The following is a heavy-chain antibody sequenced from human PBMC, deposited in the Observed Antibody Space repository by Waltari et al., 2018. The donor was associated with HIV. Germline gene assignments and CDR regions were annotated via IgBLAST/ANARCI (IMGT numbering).Heavy chain of an antibody. J-gene: IGHJ4*02. Sequence: QVQLQESGPGLVKPSETLSLTCTVSGGSISTYYWSWIRQPPGKGLDWIGYIYYSGNTNYNPSLQSRVTISVDTSKNQFSLKLSSVTAADTAIYYCARLPADWGQGTLVTVSS. CDR3: ARLPAD. V-gene: IGHV4-59*01. CDR1: GGSISTYY. CDR2: IYYSGNT.